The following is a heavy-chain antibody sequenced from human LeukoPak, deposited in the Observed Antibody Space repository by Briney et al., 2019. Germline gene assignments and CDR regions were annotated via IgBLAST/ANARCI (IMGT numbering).Heavy chain of an antibody. V-gene: IGHV4-38-2*02. CDR3: ARAISVSSYRGFHWFDP. CDR2: IYHSGAT. CDR1: GYSISSGYY. J-gene: IGHJ5*02. Sequence: MSSETLSLTCTVSGYSISSGYYWGWIWQSPEKGLEWIGSIYHSGATYYNPSLKSRVAISVDTSKNQFSLKVTSVTAADTAVYYCARAISVSSYRGFHWFDPWGQGTLVTVSS. D-gene: IGHD5-18*01.